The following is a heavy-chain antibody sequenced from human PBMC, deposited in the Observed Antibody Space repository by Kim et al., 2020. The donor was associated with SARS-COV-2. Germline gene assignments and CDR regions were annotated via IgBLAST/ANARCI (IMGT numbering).Heavy chain of an antibody. Sequence: SETLSLTCTVSGGSISSSSYYWGWIRQPPGKGLEWIGSIYDSGSTYYNPSLKSLVTISVDTSKNQFSLKLSSVTAADTAVYYCARDQGRIAAAGSNWFDPWGQGTLVTVSS. CDR3: ARDQGRIAAAGSNWFDP. CDR2: IYDSGST. V-gene: IGHV4-39*07. D-gene: IGHD6-13*01. J-gene: IGHJ5*02. CDR1: GGSISSSSYY.